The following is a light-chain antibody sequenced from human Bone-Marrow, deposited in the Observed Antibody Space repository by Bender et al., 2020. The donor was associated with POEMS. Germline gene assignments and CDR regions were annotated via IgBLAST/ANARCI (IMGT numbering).Light chain of an antibody. CDR2: EDT. CDR1: ALPSQY. V-gene: IGLV3-25*03. Sequence: SYELTQPPSVSVSPGQTARITCSGDALPSQYAYWYQQKPGQAPVLVMYEDTERPSGIPERFSGSSSGTTVVLTISGVQAEDEADYYCQSTVSSNSVIFGGGTKLTVL. CDR3: QSTVSSNSVI. J-gene: IGLJ2*01.